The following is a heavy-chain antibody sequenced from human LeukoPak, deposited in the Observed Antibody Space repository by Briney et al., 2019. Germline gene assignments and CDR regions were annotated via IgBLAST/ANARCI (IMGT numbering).Heavy chain of an antibody. J-gene: IGHJ6*02. D-gene: IGHD6-13*01. CDR3: ARDWTRTDNSWTYYYYYGMDV. V-gene: IGHV3-21*01. Sequence: GGSLRLSCAASGFAFNTYTVNWVRQAPGKGLEWVSSISMSSDYIYYADSVRGRFTISRDNAKNTLYLQMNSLRAEDTAVYYCARDWTRTDNSWTYYYYYGMDVWGQGTTVTVSS. CDR1: GFAFNTYT. CDR2: ISMSSDYI.